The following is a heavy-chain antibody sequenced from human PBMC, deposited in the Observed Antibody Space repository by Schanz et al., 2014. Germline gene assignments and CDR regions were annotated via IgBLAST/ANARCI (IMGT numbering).Heavy chain of an antibody. CDR3: ARFNSGSHSPPYYYYGMDV. V-gene: IGHV1-46*01. D-gene: IGHD1-26*01. CDR2: INPSGGST. CDR1: GYTFTRYY. J-gene: IGHJ6*02. Sequence: QVQVIQSGPEVKKPGASVKVSCKASGYTFTRYYIHWVRQAPGQGLEWMGIINPSGGSTTYAQKFQGRVTMTSDTSTSTAYMELRSLTSDDTAVYYCARFNSGSHSPPYYYYGMDVWGQGTTVTVSS.